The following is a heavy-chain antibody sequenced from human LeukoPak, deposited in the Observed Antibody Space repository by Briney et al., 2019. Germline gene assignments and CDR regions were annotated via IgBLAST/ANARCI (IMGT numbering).Heavy chain of an antibody. V-gene: IGHV3-7*01. CDR1: GFTFSSYW. J-gene: IGHJ6*02. Sequence: QPGGSLRLSCAASGFTFSSYWMSWVRQAPGKGLEGVANIKQDGSEKYYVDSVKGRFTISRDNAKNSLYLQMNSLRAEDTAVYYCARDIGSAADYYYYGMDVWGQGTTVTVSS. CDR2: IKQDGSEK. CDR3: ARDIGSAADYYYYGMDV. D-gene: IGHD5/OR15-5a*01.